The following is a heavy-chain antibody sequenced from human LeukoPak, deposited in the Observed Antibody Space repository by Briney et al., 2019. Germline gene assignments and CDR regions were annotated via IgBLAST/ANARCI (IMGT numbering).Heavy chain of an antibody. CDR1: GYTFTSYG. V-gene: IGHV1-18*01. J-gene: IGHJ4*02. CDR3: ARDSGHAGALDY. CDR2: ISAYNGNT. Sequence: ASVKASCEASGYTFTSYGISWVRQAPGQGLEWMGWISAYNGNTNYAQKLQGRVTMTTDTSTSTAYMELRSLRSDDTAVYYCARDSGHAGALDYWGQGTLVTVSS. D-gene: IGHD3-10*01.